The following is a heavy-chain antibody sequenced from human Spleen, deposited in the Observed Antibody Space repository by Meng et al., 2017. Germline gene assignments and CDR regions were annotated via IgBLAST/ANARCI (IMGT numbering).Heavy chain of an antibody. CDR1: GYTFTSYASYG. CDR2: ISSYIGNT. J-gene: IGHJ4*02. CDR3: ARALHPDHFDY. V-gene: IGHV1-18*01. Sequence: QVQLVQSGPEVNKPGASVKVSCKASGYTFTSYASYGISWVRQAPGQGLEWMGWISSYIGNTNYAKKFQGRVTMTIETSTSTAYMDLRSLTSDDTAVYYCARALHPDHFDYWGQGTLVTVSS.